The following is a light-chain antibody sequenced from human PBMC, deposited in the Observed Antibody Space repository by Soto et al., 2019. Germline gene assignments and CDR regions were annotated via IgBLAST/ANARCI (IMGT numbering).Light chain of an antibody. CDR1: QSVSSSY. CDR2: GAS. Sequence: EIVLTQSPGTLSLSPGERATLSCRASQSVSSSYLAWYQQKPGQAPRLLIYGASSRATGIPDRFSGSGSGTDFTLTISRLEPEDFAVYYWQQYGSSCTFGQGTKVEIK. CDR3: QQYGSSCT. V-gene: IGKV3-20*01. J-gene: IGKJ1*01.